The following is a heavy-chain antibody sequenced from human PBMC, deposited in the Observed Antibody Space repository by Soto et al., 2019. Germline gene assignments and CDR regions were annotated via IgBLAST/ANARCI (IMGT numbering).Heavy chain of an antibody. CDR1: GGSINSANYY. Sequence: QVQLQESGPGLVKPSQTLSLTCTVSGGSINSANYYWNWIRQHPGKGLEWIGYISYSGTTSYNPSLKSRVTITADTSNNQFSLKLRSVTAADTAVYYCARLSITATGGWFDPWGQGTRVTVSS. V-gene: IGHV4-31*03. J-gene: IGHJ5*02. D-gene: IGHD6-13*01. CDR3: ARLSITATGGWFDP. CDR2: ISYSGTT.